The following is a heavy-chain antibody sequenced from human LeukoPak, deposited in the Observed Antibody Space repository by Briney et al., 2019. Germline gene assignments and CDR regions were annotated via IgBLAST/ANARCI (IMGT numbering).Heavy chain of an antibody. CDR3: ARGSGNSAYRDAFDI. V-gene: IGHV4-30-4*07. CDR2: IYYSGST. J-gene: IGHJ3*02. CDR1: GGSISSGGYS. Sequence: SETLSLTCAVSGGSISSGGYSWSWIRQPPGKGLEWIGYIYYSGSTYYNPSLKSRVTISVDTSKNQFSLKLSSLTAADTAVYYCARGSGNSAYRDAFDIWGQGTMVTVSS. D-gene: IGHD4-23*01.